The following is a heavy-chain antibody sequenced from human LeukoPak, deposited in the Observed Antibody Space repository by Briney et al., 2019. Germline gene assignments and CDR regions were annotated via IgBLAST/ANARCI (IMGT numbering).Heavy chain of an antibody. CDR2: ISANDGNT. V-gene: IGHV1-18*01. J-gene: IGHJ4*02. Sequence: ASVKVSCKASGYTFTGYGISWVRQAPGQGLDWMGWISANDGNTDYPQKLQGRVTMTTDTSTSTAYMELRSLRSDDTAVYYCARESHVTREDYWGQGTLVTVSS. CDR3: ARESHVTREDY. D-gene: IGHD3-10*01. CDR1: GYTFTGYG.